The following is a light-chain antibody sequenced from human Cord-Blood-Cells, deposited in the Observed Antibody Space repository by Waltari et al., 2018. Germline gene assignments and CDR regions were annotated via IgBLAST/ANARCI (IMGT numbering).Light chain of an antibody. V-gene: IGLV2-14*01. Sequence: QSALTQPASVSGSPGQSITISCTGTSSDVGGYNYVSWYQQHPGKAPKLMIYEVSNRPSGVSSRFAGSKSGNPASLTISGLQAEYEADYYCSSYTSSSNYVFGTGTKVTVL. CDR2: EVS. J-gene: IGLJ1*01. CDR1: SSDVGGYNY. CDR3: SSYTSSSNYV.